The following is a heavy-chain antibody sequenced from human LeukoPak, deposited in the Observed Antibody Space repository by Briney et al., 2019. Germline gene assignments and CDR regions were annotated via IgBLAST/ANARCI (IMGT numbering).Heavy chain of an antibody. CDR2: INQDGSKK. CDR1: GFTFSTYW. CDR3: ARDAPPCDF. Sequence: PGGSLRLSCAASGFTFSTYWMTWVRQAPGKGLEWVANINQDGSKKYYVDSVKGRFTISRDNAKNSLYLQMNSLRAEDTAVYYCARDAPPCDFWGQGTLVTVSS. V-gene: IGHV3-7*01. J-gene: IGHJ4*02.